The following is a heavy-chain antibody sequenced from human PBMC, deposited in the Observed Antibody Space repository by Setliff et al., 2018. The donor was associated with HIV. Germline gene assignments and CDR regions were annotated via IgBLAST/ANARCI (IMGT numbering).Heavy chain of an antibody. J-gene: IGHJ3*02. Sequence: LRLSCAASGFTFSTYAMGWVRQAPGKGLEWVSTVGAVGGPTHYAESVKGRFTISKDNSKSALYRQMSSLRDEDTAGYYCAKVLLFGIDVFDIWGQGTMVTVSS. D-gene: IGHD3-16*01. CDR3: AKVLLFGIDVFDI. V-gene: IGHV3-23*01. CDR2: VGAVGGPT. CDR1: GFTFSTYA.